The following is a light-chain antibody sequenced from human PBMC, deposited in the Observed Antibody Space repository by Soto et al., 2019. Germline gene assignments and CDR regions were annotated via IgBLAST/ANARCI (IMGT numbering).Light chain of an antibody. V-gene: IGKV2-30*01. Sequence: DVVMTQSPLSLPVTLGQPASISCRSSQSLVSSNGNTFLIWLQQRPGQSPRRLIYKVSNRDSAVPDRFTGSGSGTDFTLEISRVEAQDVGVYYCMQATHWPWTFGQGTKVEIK. J-gene: IGKJ1*01. CDR2: KVS. CDR3: MQATHWPWT. CDR1: QSLVSSNGNTF.